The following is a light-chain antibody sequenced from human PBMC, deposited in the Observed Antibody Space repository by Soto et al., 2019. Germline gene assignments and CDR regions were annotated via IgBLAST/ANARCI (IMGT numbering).Light chain of an antibody. CDR3: SSYTTVRTLV. J-gene: IGLJ3*02. CDR1: SSDLGDYNS. V-gene: IGLV2-14*01. CDR2: DVS. Sequence: QSALTQPASVSGSPGQSITISCTGTSSDLGDYNSVSWYQHHPGKAPKLMIYDVSHRPSGVSNRSSGSKSGNTASLTISGLHTEDEADYYCSSYTTVRTLVFGEGTKVTVL.